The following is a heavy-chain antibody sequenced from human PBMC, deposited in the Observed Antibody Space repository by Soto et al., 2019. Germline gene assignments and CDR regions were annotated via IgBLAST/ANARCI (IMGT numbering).Heavy chain of an antibody. J-gene: IGHJ4*02. D-gene: IGHD3-3*01. Sequence: QVQLVQSGAEVKKPGASVKVSCKASGYTFTSYGISWVRQAPGQGLEWMGWISAYNGNTKYAQKLQGRVTMTTDTSTITAYMELRSLRSDDTAVYDCARDPATYYDFWCCYLYVDYWGQGTLVTVSS. CDR2: ISAYNGNT. CDR1: GYTFTSYG. V-gene: IGHV1-18*01. CDR3: ARDPATYYDFWCCYLYVDY.